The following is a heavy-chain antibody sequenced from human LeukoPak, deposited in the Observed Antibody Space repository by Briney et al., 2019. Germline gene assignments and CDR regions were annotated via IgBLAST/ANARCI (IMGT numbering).Heavy chain of an antibody. D-gene: IGHD3-22*01. CDR1: GFTFDDYA. CDR3: AKDTHSSGYLLDY. CDR2: ISWNSGSI. Sequence: GRSLRLSCAASGFTFDDYAMHWVRQAPGKGLEWVSGISWNSGSIGYADSVKGRFTISRDNAKNSLYLQMNSLRAEDTALYYCAKDTHSSGYLLDYWGQGTLVTVSS. V-gene: IGHV3-9*01. J-gene: IGHJ4*02.